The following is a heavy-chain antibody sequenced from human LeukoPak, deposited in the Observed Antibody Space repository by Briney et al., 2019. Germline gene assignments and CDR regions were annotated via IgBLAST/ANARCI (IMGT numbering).Heavy chain of an antibody. V-gene: IGHV1-69*13. CDR2: IIPIFGTA. CDR3: ASQDIVVVPAAIRPYYYYMDV. Sequence: ASVKVSCKASGGTFSSYAISWVRQAPGQGLEWMGGIIPIFGTANYAQKFQGRVTITADESTSTAYMELSSLRSEDTAVYYCASQDIVVVPAAIRPYYYYMDVWGKGTTVTVSS. CDR1: GGTFSSYA. J-gene: IGHJ6*03. D-gene: IGHD2-2*02.